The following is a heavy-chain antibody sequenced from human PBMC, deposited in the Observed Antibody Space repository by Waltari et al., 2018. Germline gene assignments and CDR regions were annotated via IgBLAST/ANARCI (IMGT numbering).Heavy chain of an antibody. CDR2: ITRRGRT. V-gene: IGHV3-23*01. Sequence: EVQMLESGGGLVQPGGSLRLSCAASGFTFSSYAMIWVRQAPGKGLGWVSAITRRGRTYSADSVKGRVTISRDKNTLYLQMNSLRAEDTAVYYCAKDPNGDHIGAFDFWGQGTVVTVSS. CDR1: GFTFSSYA. CDR3: AKDPNGDHIGAFDF. D-gene: IGHD4-17*01. J-gene: IGHJ3*01.